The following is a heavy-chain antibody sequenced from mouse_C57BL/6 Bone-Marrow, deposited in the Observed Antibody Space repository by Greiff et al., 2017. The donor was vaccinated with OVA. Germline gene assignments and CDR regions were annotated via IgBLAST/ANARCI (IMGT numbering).Heavy chain of an antibody. J-gene: IGHJ3*01. Sequence: VQLQQSGPGLVQPSQSLSITCTVSGFSLTSYGVHWVRQPPGKGLEWLGVIWSGGSTDYNAAFISRLSISKDNSKSQVFCKMNSLQADDTAIYYCAKNSDGYYPAWFAYWGQGTLVTVSA. CDR3: AKNSDGYYPAWFAY. CDR1: GFSLTSYG. D-gene: IGHD2-3*01. V-gene: IGHV2-4*01. CDR2: IWSGGST.